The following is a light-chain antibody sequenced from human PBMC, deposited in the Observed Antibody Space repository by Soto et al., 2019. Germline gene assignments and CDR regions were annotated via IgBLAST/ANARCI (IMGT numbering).Light chain of an antibody. V-gene: IGKV3-20*01. CDR2: GAS. J-gene: IGKJ5*01. CDR1: QSVSSSY. Sequence: EIVLTQSPGTLSLSPGERSTLSCMASQSVSSSYLAWYQQKPGQAPRLLIYGASSRATGIPDRFSGSGSGTDFTLTISRLEPEDFAMYYCHQYGSSPPVTFGQGTRLEIK. CDR3: HQYGSSPPVT.